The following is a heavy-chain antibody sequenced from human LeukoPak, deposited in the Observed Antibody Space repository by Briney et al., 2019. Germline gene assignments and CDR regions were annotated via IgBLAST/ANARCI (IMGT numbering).Heavy chain of an antibody. CDR1: GFTFSNYG. J-gene: IGHJ4*02. CDR3: AGDYYGSGSYDPSYYFDY. V-gene: IGHV3-33*01. Sequence: GGSLRLSCAASGFTFSNYGMHWVRQAPGKGLEWVAVIWYDGSNKYYSDSVRGRFTISRDNSENTLYLQMNSLRAEDTAVYYCAGDYYGSGSYDPSYYFDYWGQGTLVTVSS. D-gene: IGHD3-10*01. CDR2: IWYDGSNK.